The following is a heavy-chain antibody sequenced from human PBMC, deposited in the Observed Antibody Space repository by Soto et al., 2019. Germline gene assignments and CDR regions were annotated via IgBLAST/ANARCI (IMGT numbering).Heavy chain of an antibody. D-gene: IGHD6-19*01. CDR2: IGTAGDT. V-gene: IGHV3-13*01. Sequence: GGSLRLSCAASGVTFSSYDMHWVRQATGKGLEWVSAIGTAGDTYYPGSVKGRFTISRENAKNSLYLQMNSLRAGDTAVYYCARTRAGARTMDVWGQGTTVTVSS. CDR3: ARTRAGARTMDV. CDR1: GVTFSSYD. J-gene: IGHJ6*02.